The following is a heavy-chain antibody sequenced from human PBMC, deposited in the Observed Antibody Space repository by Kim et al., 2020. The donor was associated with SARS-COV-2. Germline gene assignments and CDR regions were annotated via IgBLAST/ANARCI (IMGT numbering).Heavy chain of an antibody. D-gene: IGHD6-6*01. CDR2: IWYDGNDK. CDR1: GFIFSNYG. Sequence: GGSLRLSCAASGFIFSNYGMHWVRQAPGKGLEWLAVIWYDGNDKYYADSVKGRLTVSRDNSKNTLYMEVNSLRVEDTAVYFCARVMRESRSSTPDYWGLGTLVTVSS. V-gene: IGHV3-33*01. CDR3: ARVMRESRSSTPDY. J-gene: IGHJ4*02.